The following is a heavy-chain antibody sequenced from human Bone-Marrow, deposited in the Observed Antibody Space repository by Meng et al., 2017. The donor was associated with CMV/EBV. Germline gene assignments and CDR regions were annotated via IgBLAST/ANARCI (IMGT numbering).Heavy chain of an antibody. V-gene: IGHV1-2*02. D-gene: IGHD6-6*01. CDR2: INPNSGGT. J-gene: IGHJ4*02. CDR3: ARVAKAAARHDY. CDR1: GYTFTGYY. Sequence: SVKVSCKASGYTFTGYYMHWVRQAPGQGLEWMGWINPNSGGTNYAQKFQGRVTMTRDTSISTAYMELSRLRSDDTAVYYCARVAKAAARHDYWGQGTLVTVSS.